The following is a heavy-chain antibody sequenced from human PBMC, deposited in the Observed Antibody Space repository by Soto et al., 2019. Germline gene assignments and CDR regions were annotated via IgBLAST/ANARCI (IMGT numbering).Heavy chain of an antibody. J-gene: IGHJ6*02. CDR3: ARGYCSSTSCYHVYYYYGMDV. V-gene: IGHV1-46*03. D-gene: IGHD2-2*01. Sequence: ASVKVSCTASGYSFTSYYSHWVRQAPGQGLEWMGIINPSGGSTSYAQKFQGRVTMTRDTSTSTVYMELSSLRSEDTAVYYCARGYCSSTSCYHVYYYYGMDVWGQGTTVTSP. CDR1: GYSFTSYY. CDR2: INPSGGST.